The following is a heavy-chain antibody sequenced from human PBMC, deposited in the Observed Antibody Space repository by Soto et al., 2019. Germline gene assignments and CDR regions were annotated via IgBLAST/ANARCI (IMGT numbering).Heavy chain of an antibody. CDR1: GGSISSYY. CDR2: IYTSGST. Sequence: SETLSLTFNVPGGSISSYYRRWIRQPAGTGLEWIGRIYTSGSTNYNPSLRSRVTMSLDTSKNQFSLKLSSVTAADTAVYYCARVRIASRTGAYGMDVWAQGTTVSVSS. V-gene: IGHV4-4*07. J-gene: IGHJ6*02. CDR3: ARVRIASRTGAYGMDV. D-gene: IGHD6-6*01.